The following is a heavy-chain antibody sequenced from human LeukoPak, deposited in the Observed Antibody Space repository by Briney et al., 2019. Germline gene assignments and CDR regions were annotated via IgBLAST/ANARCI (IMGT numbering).Heavy chain of an antibody. CDR2: INYSGNT. Sequence: SETLSLTCTVSGGSISSSSYYWAWIRQPPGKGLEWIGSINYSGNTYYNPSLKSRVTISVDTSKSQFFLKLSSVTAADTAVYYCARHGGIAWLRWDVLVGSHWFDPWGQGTLVTVSS. D-gene: IGHD5-12*01. J-gene: IGHJ5*02. CDR3: ARHGGIAWLRWDVLVGSHWFDP. CDR1: GGSISSSSYY. V-gene: IGHV4-39*01.